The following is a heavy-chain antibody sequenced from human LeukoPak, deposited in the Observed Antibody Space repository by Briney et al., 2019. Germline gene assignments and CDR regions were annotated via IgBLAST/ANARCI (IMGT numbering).Heavy chain of an antibody. D-gene: IGHD6-19*01. Sequence: PGGSLRLSCAASGFTFSSYWMHWVRQAPGKGLVWVSRNNSDGSSTSYADSVKGRFTISRDNAKNTLYLQMNSLRAEDTAVYYCATEYSSGWYSPGRDYWGQGTLVTVSS. V-gene: IGHV3-74*01. CDR1: GFTFSSYW. CDR3: ATEYSSGWYSPGRDY. CDR2: NNSDGSST. J-gene: IGHJ4*02.